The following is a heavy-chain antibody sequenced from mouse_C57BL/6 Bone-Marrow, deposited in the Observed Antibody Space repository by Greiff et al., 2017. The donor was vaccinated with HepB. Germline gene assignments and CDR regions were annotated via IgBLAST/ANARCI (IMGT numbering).Heavy chain of an antibody. CDR2: IDPNSGGT. J-gene: IGHJ4*01. D-gene: IGHD2-4*01. Sequence: QVQLKQPGAELVKPGASVKLSCKASGYTFTSYWMHWVKQRPGRGLEWIGRIDPNSGGTKYNEKFKSKATLTVDKPSSTAYMQLSSLTSEDSAVYYCARYDYDGGYYYAMDYWGQGTSVTVSS. CDR3: ARYDYDGGYYYAMDY. V-gene: IGHV1-72*01. CDR1: GYTFTSYW.